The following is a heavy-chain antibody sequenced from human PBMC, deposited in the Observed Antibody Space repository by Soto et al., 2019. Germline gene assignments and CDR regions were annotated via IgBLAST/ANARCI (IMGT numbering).Heavy chain of an antibody. V-gene: IGHV3-21*01. CDR2: ISSSSSYI. D-gene: IGHD1-26*01. J-gene: IGHJ4*02. CDR1: GFTFSSYS. Sequence: PGGSLRLSCAASGFTFSSYSMNWVRQAPGKGLEWVSSISSSSSYIYYADSVKGRFTISRDNAKNSLYLQMNSLRAKDTAIYYCARGSAFIGLDYWGQGTPVTVSS. CDR3: ARGSAFIGLDY.